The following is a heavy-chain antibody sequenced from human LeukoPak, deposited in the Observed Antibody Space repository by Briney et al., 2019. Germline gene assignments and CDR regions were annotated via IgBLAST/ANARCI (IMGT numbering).Heavy chain of an antibody. CDR1: GXSVSSGSYY. D-gene: IGHD6-13*01. V-gene: IGHV4-61*01. CDR2: IYYSGST. J-gene: IGHJ5*02. Sequence: PSETLSLTCTVSGXSVSSGSYYWNWIRQPPGKGLEWIGYIYYSGSTNYNPSLHSRVTISLDTSKNQFSLKLSSVTAADTAVFYCARGYSSIRGWFDPWGQGTPVTVSS. CDR3: ARGYSSIRGWFDP.